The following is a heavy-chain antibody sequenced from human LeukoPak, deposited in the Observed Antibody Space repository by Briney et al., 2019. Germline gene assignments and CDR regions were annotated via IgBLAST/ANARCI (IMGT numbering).Heavy chain of an antibody. D-gene: IGHD6-13*01. J-gene: IGHJ4*02. V-gene: IGHV3-33*01. CDR3: TRERISGIAAFEY. Sequence: GGSLRLSCAASGFTFSNYGMHWVRQARGRGLEWVAVIWYDGINKFHADSVRGRFTISRDNSKNTVYLQMNSLRAEDTAVYYCTRERISGIAAFEYWGQGTLVTVSS. CDR1: GFTFSNYG. CDR2: IWYDGINK.